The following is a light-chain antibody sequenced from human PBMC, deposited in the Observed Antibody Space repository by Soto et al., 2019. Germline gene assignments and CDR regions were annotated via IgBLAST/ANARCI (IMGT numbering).Light chain of an antibody. Sequence: QSVLTQSPSASGTPGQRVTVSCSGSSSNIGTNYVYWYQQLPGTAPKVLIYSTDKRPSGVPDRFSGSKSGTSASLAISGLRSEDEADYYCDAWDDSLSGPVFGGGTKLTVL. CDR3: DAWDDSLSGPV. V-gene: IGLV1-47*01. CDR2: STD. CDR1: SSNIGTNY. J-gene: IGLJ2*01.